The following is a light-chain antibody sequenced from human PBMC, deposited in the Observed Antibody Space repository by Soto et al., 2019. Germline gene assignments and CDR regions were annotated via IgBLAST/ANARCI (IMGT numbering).Light chain of an antibody. CDR3: QQSYSTPLT. Sequence: DIQLTQSPSSLSASVGDRVTLTCLASQSISNFLNWYQQKPGKAPKLLIYAASSLQSGVPSRFSGSGSGTDFTLTISSLQPEDFATYYCQQSYSTPLTFGGGTKVDIK. CDR1: QSISNF. V-gene: IGKV1-39*01. J-gene: IGKJ4*01. CDR2: AAS.